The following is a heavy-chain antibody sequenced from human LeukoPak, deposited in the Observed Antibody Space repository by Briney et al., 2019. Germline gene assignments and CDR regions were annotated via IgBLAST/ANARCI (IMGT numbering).Heavy chain of an antibody. CDR1: GFTFSSYS. J-gene: IGHJ4*02. CDR2: IKSDGGAT. Sequence: GSLRLSCAASGFTFSSYSMNWVRQAPGKGLEWVGRIKSDGGATDYAAPVQGRFTISRDDSKNTFFLQMNSLKAEDTAVYYCTTDLGDYGDYVRCWGQGTLVTVSS. CDR3: TTDLGDYGDYVRC. V-gene: IGHV3-15*01. D-gene: IGHD4-17*01.